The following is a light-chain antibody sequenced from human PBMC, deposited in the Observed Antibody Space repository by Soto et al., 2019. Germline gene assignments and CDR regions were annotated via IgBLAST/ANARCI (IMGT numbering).Light chain of an antibody. CDR1: QSVLYSSNNKNY. V-gene: IGKV4-1*01. CDR2: WAS. J-gene: IGKJ1*01. CDR3: PQYYSTPPT. Sequence: DIVMTQSPDSLAVSLGERATINCKSSQSVLYSSNNKNYLAWYQQKPGQPPKLLIYWASTRESGVPDRFSGSGAGSDFTLPISSLHAEDVAVYYCPQYYSTPPTFGQGTKVEI.